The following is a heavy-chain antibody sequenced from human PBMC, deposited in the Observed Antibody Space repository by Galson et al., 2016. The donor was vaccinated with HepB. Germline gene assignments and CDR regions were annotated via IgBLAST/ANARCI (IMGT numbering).Heavy chain of an antibody. CDR1: GFTFGTYA. D-gene: IGHD2-8*01. CDR2: VGGGGTA. CDR3: AKARSAKYAAYYLDF. J-gene: IGHJ4*01. Sequence: SLRLSCAASGFTFGTYAVNWVRQAPGKGLEWVSAVGGGGTAYDAASVKCRFTVSRDNSKNTLDLHMYRLRVEDTAVYYCAKARSAKYAAYYLDFWGDGTRVTVSS. V-gene: IGHV3-23*01.